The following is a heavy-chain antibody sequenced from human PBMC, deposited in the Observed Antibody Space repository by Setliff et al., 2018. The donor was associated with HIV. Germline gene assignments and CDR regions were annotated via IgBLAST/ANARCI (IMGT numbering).Heavy chain of an antibody. Sequence: ASVKVSCKASGYTFTGYYMHWVRQAPGQGLEWMGWINPNNGGTNYAQKFQGRVTMTRDTSISTAYMELSRLRSDDTAVYYCARDYYDSGGYIFFPGLPDYWGQGTLVTVSS. V-gene: IGHV1-2*02. J-gene: IGHJ4*02. CDR3: ARDYYDSGGYIFFPGLPDY. CDR2: INPNNGGT. D-gene: IGHD3-22*01. CDR1: GYTFTGYY.